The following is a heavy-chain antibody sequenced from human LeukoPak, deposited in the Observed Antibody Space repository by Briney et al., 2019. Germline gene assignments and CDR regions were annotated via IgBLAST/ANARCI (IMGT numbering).Heavy chain of an antibody. CDR3: AREGHYDILTGYSPVEYYYYYMDV. V-gene: IGHV3-30*04. CDR1: GFTFSTYT. D-gene: IGHD3-9*01. J-gene: IGHJ6*03. Sequence: GGSLRLSCAASGFTFSTYTIHWVRQAPGKGLEWVAVMSYDGNDKHYAASVKGRFTISRDNPKNTVYLQMNSLRAEDTAVYYCAREGHYDILTGYSPVEYYYYYMDVWGKGTTVTVSS. CDR2: MSYDGNDK.